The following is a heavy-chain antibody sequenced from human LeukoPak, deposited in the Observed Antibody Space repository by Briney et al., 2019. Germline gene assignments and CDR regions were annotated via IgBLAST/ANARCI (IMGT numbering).Heavy chain of an antibody. D-gene: IGHD5-18*01. CDR1: GGSISSYY. CDR2: IYTSGST. V-gene: IGHV4-4*07. J-gene: IGHJ5*02. CDR3: AGDRGYSYGHFNWFDP. Sequence: PSETLSLTCTVSGGSISSYYWSWIRQPAGKGLEWIGRIYTSGSTNYNPSLKSRVTMSVDTSKNQFSLKLSSVTAADTAVYYCAGDRGYSYGHFNWFDPWGQGTLVTVSS.